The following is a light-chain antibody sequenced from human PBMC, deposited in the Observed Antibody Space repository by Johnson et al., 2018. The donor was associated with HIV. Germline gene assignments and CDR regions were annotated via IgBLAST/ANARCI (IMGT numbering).Light chain of an antibody. CDR2: DND. CDR1: SSNIGNNY. J-gene: IGLJ1*01. Sequence: QSVLTQPPSMSAAPGQKVTISCSGSSSNIGNNYVSWYQQLPGTAPKLLIYDNDKRPSGIPDRFSASKSDTSATLGITGLQTGDEADYYCGTWNSSLSVLYVFGTGTTVTVL. V-gene: IGLV1-51*01. CDR3: GTWNSSLSVLYV.